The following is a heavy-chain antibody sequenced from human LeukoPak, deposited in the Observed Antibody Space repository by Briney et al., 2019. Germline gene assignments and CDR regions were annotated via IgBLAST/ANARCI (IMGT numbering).Heavy chain of an antibody. CDR3: AGRSSGSSAYDI. V-gene: IGHV4-39*01. Sequence: SETLSLTCTVSGGSISSSSYYWSWIRQPPGKGLERLGSIFHSGSTYCSPSFKGRVTISADTSKNQFSLRLPSVTAADTAVYYCAGRSSGSSAYDIWGHGTMVTVSS. CDR1: GGSISSSSYY. J-gene: IGHJ3*02. CDR2: IFHSGST. D-gene: IGHD1-14*01.